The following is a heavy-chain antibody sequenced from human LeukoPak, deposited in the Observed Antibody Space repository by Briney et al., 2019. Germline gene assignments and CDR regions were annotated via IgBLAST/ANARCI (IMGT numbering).Heavy chain of an antibody. D-gene: IGHD3-22*01. CDR2: ISYDGSNK. CDR3: AKDQRYYDSSGYYSGAFDI. Sequence: PGRSLRLSCAASGFTFSCYGMHWVRQAPGKGLEWVAVISYDGSNKYYADSVKGRFTISRDNSKNTLYLQMNSLRAEDTAVYYCAKDQRYYDSSGYYSGAFDIWGQGTMVTVSS. V-gene: IGHV3-30*18. CDR1: GFTFSCYG. J-gene: IGHJ3*02.